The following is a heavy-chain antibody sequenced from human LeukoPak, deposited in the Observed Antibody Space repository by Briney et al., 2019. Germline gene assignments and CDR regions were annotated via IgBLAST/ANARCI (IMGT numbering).Heavy chain of an antibody. J-gene: IGHJ3*02. CDR1: GFTFSDHY. Sequence: VGSLRLSCVASGFTFSDHYMDWVRQAPGKGLEWVGRIRNKANSYTTEYAASVKGKFTISRDDSKNSLYLQMNSLKTEDTAVYYCAREAKGYAFDIWGQGTMVTVSS. CDR3: AREAKGYAFDI. V-gene: IGHV3-72*01. CDR2: IRNKANSYTT.